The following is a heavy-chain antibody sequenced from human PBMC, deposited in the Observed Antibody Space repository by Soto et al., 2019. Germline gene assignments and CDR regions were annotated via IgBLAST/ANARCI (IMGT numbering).Heavy chain of an antibody. Sequence: GESLKISCKGSGYSFTSYWISWVRQMPGKGLEWMGRIDPSDSYTNYSPSFQGHVTISADKSISTAYLQWSSLKASDTAMYYCARDRSAGDYFYYGMDVWGQGTTVTVSS. CDR1: GYSFTSYW. CDR2: IDPSDSYT. CDR3: ARDRSAGDYFYYGMDV. J-gene: IGHJ6*02. V-gene: IGHV5-10-1*01. D-gene: IGHD1-1*01.